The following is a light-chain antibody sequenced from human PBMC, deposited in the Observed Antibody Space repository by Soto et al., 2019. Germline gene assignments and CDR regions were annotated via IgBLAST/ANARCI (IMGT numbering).Light chain of an antibody. CDR1: QSVGTY. V-gene: IGKV3-11*02. CDR2: DAS. Sequence: EIVLTQSPATLSLSPGERATLSCRASQSVGTYLAWYQQKPGQAPRLLIYDASNRATGIPARFSGSGSGRDFTLTISGLEPEDFAVYYCQQRTNWPPLTFGGGTKVEIK. J-gene: IGKJ4*01. CDR3: QQRTNWPPLT.